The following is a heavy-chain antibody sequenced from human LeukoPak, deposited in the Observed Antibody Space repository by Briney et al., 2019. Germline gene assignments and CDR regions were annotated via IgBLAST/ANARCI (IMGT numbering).Heavy chain of an antibody. V-gene: IGHV6-1*01. J-gene: IGHJ3*02. CDR3: ARGDCSGGTCYTDSAFHI. D-gene: IGHD2-15*01. CDR1: GDSVSSNKTT. CDR2: TYYRSKWYN. Sequence: SQTLSLTCAIAGDSVSSNKTTWNWIRQSPSRGLEWLGRTYYRSKWYNDYAESLKSRITINPDTSKNQFSLQLNSVTPEDTSVYYCARGDCSGGTCYTDSAFHIWGQGTMVTVSS.